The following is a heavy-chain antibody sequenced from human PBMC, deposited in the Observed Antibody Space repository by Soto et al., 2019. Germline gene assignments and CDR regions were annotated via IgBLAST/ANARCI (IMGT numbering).Heavy chain of an antibody. CDR3: EKEGDTLTTNWFDH. J-gene: IGHJ5*02. Sequence: TLSLTCTVSGGSMSSGGYYWSWIRQHPGKGPEWIGYIYYSGSTYYTPSLKSRVTISVDTPKNHYSLNLSPVIAAATDESYYEKEGDTLTTNWFDHWGQGTLVTVSS. CDR2: IYYSGST. D-gene: IGHD3-16*01. CDR1: GGSMSSGGYY. V-gene: IGHV4-31*03.